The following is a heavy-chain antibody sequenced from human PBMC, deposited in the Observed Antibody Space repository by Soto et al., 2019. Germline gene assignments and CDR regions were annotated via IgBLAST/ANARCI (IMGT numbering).Heavy chain of an antibody. CDR1: GGSISSGGYY. CDR3: ARAQFEASPVVDYSNLGFDY. V-gene: IGHV4-31*03. Sequence: QVQLQESGPGLVKPSQTLSLTCTVSGGSISSGGYYWSWIRQHPGKGLEWIGYIYYSGSTYYNPSLKSRVTISVDTSKNQFSLKLSSVTAADTAVYYCARAQFEASPVVDYSNLGFDYWGQGTLVTVSS. CDR2: IYYSGST. J-gene: IGHJ4*02. D-gene: IGHD4-4*01.